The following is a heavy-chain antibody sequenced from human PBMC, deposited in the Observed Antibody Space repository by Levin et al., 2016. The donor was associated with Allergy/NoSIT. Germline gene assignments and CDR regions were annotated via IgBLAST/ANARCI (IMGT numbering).Heavy chain of an antibody. CDR2: ISWDGGST. D-gene: IGHD3-22*01. CDR3: AKDFHYYDSSGYPDY. V-gene: IGHV3-43*01. J-gene: IGHJ4*02. CDR1: GFTFDDYT. Sequence: GESLKISCAASGFTFDDYTMHWVRQAPGKGLEWVSLISWDGGSTYYADSVKGRFTISRDNSKNSLYLQMNSLRTEDTALYYCAKDFHYYDSSGYPDYWGQGTLVTVSS.